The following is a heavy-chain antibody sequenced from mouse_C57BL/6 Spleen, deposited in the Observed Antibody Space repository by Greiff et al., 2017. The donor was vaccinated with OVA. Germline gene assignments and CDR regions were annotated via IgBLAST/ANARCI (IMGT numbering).Heavy chain of an antibody. CDR2: IWSDGST. D-gene: IGHD2-5*01. V-gene: IGHV2-6-1*01. CDR1: GFALTSYG. J-gene: IGHJ4*01. CDR3: ARHRLAYYSNYYAMDY. Sequence: VKLVESGPGLVAPSQSLSITCTVSGFALTSYGVHWVRQPPGKGLEWLVVIWSDGSTTYNSALKSSLSISKDNSKSQVFLKMNSLQTDDTAMYYCARHRLAYYSNYYAMDYWGQGTSVTVSS.